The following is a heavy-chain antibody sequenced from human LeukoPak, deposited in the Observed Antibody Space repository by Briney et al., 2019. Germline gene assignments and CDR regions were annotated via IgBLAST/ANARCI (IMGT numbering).Heavy chain of an antibody. V-gene: IGHV4-34*12. J-gene: IGHJ3*02. D-gene: IGHD1-1*01. CDR2: IVRSGNT. CDR1: GGSFSGYY. CDR3: ARFGSSTWYKGAFDI. Sequence: AETLSLTCAVYGGSFSGYYWSWIGQPPGKGLEWIGEIVRSGNTKYNPSLKSRVTISVDTSKNQSSLNLNSVTAADTAVYYCARFGSSTWYKGAFDIWGQGTMVTVAS.